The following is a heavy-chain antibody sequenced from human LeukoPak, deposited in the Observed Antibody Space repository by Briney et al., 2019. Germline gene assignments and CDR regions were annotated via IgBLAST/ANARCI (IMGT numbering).Heavy chain of an antibody. Sequence: SETLSLTCAVYGGSFSGYYWSWIRQPPGKGLEWIGEINHSGSTNYNPSLKSRVTISVDTSKNQFSLKLSSVTAADTAVYYCARGAYDVWQQLSHWGYYYYYGMVVWGQGTTVTVSS. CDR2: INHSGST. D-gene: IGHD6-13*01. V-gene: IGHV4-34*01. J-gene: IGHJ6*02. CDR3: ARGAYDVWQQLSHWGYYYYYGMVV. CDR1: GGSFSGYY.